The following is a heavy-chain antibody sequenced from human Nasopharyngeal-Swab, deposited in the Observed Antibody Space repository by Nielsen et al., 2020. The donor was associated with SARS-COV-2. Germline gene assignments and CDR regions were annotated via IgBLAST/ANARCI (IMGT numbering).Heavy chain of an antibody. CDR1: GFTVSTNY. CDR2: ISGSGGST. CDR3: AKAPYLRGLDV. J-gene: IGHJ6*02. V-gene: IGHV3-23*01. Sequence: GGSLTLSCAASGFTVSTNYMSWVRQAPGKGLEWVSAISGSGGSTYYADSVKDRFTISRDNSKNTLYLQTNSLRVEDTAVYYCAKAPYLRGLDVWGQGTTVTVSS. D-gene: IGHD2-21*01.